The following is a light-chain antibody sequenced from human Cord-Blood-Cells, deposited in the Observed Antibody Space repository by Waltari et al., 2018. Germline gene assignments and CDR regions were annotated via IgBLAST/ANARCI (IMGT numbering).Light chain of an antibody. V-gene: IGLV2-14*01. CDR1: SSDVGGYNL. CDR2: DVS. J-gene: IGLJ3*02. CDR3: SSYTRSSTWV. Sequence: QSALTQPASVSGSPGQSITIPCTGTSSDVGGYNLVPWYQQHPGKAPKPMIYDVSKRHSGVSNRFAGSKSGNTASLTISGLQAEDEADYYCSSYTRSSTWVFGGGTKLTVL.